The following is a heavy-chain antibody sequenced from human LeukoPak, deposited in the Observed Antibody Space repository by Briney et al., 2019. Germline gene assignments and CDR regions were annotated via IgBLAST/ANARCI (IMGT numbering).Heavy chain of an antibody. Sequence: GGSLRLSCAASGFIFSSYTMNWVRQAPGRGLEWVSYITSSTSTIYYADSVKGRFTISRDNAKNSLYLQMNSLRAEDTAVYYCARRGAVAGTVDYWGQGTLVTVSS. V-gene: IGHV3-48*01. CDR3: ARRGAVAGTVDY. CDR1: GFIFSSYT. J-gene: IGHJ4*02. D-gene: IGHD6-19*01. CDR2: ITSSTSTI.